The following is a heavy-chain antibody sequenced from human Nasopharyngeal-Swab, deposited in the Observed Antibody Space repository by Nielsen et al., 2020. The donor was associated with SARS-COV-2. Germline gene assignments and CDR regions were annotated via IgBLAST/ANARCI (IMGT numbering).Heavy chain of an antibody. V-gene: IGHV3-23*01. CDR3: AKDSSSSPTY. CDR1: GFSFSTYA. CDR2: ISGSGGDT. J-gene: IGHJ4*02. Sequence: GESLKISCAASGFSFSTYAMSWVRQAPGKGLEWVSAISGSGGDTYYADSVKGRFTISRDNSKNTLYLRMNSLRAEDTAVYYCAKDSSSSPTYWGQGTLVTVSS. D-gene: IGHD6-13*01.